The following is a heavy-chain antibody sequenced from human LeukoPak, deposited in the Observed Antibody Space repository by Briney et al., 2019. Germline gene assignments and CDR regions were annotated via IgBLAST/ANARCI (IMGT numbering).Heavy chain of an antibody. CDR2: TKEEGSGK. Sequence: QSGGSLRLSCAASGFTFSSYWMSWVRQAPGKGLEWVANTKEEGSGKYYVDYVKGRFTIPRDNAKNSMYLQMNSLRAEDTAVYYCARIYYDSSGYRLFDYWGQGTLVTVSS. D-gene: IGHD3-22*01. CDR1: GFTFSSYW. V-gene: IGHV3-7*02. J-gene: IGHJ4*02. CDR3: ARIYYDSSGYRLFDY.